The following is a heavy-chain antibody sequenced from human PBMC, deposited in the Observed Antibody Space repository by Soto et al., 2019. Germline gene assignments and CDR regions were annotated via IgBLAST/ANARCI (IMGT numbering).Heavy chain of an antibody. J-gene: IGHJ6*02. D-gene: IGHD6-6*01. CDR1: GGSFSGYY. V-gene: IGHV4-34*01. Sequence: TLSLTCAVYGGSFSGYYWSWIRQPPGKGLEWIGEINHSGSTNYNPSLKSRVTISVDTSKNQFSLKLSSVTAADTAVYYCARKGGYSSSRGYYYYGMDVWGQGTTVTVSS. CDR2: INHSGST. CDR3: ARKGGYSSSRGYYYYGMDV.